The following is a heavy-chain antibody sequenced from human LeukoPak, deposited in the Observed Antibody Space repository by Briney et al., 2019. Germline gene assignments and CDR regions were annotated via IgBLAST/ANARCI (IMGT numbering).Heavy chain of an antibody. J-gene: IGHJ4*02. CDR3: ARWGGAYDY. CDR1: GFTFSTYW. V-gene: IGHV3-7*05. D-gene: IGHD3-16*01. Sequence: PGGSLRLSCAVSGFTFSTYWMSWVRQAPGKGLEWVASIKQDASAKHYVDSVKGRFTISRDNVKDSMYLEMNSLSTEDTAVYYCARWGGAYDYWGQGTLATVSS. CDR2: IKQDASAK.